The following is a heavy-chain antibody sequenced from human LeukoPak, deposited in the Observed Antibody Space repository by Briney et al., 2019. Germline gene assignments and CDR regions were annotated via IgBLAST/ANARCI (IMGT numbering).Heavy chain of an antibody. J-gene: IGHJ4*02. Sequence: PGGSLRLSCAASGFTFSSYSMNWVRQAPGEGLEWVSYISSSGSIIYYADSVKGRFTISRDNSKNTLYLQMISLRAEDTAVYHCARASYCSNGVCYLVEYWGQGTLVTVSS. D-gene: IGHD2-8*01. V-gene: IGHV3-48*01. CDR1: GFTFSSYS. CDR3: ARASYCSNGVCYLVEY. CDR2: ISSSGSII.